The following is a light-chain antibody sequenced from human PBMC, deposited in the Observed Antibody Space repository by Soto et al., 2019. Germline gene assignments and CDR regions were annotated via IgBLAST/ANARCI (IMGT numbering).Light chain of an antibody. CDR2: GGS. CDR3: QQYGSSGT. J-gene: IGKJ1*01. V-gene: IGKV3-20*01. CDR1: QIVSSNH. Sequence: VLSKSACTLSLSRGERATLYGMASQIVSSNHLAWYQKPPRQPHRLLIYGGSSRATGIPDRFSGSGSGTDFPLTISSLAHEDFAVYYCQQYGSSGTFGQGTQVDIK.